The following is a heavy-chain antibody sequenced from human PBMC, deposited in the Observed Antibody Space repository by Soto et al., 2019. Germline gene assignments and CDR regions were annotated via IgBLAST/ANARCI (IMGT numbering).Heavy chain of an antibody. J-gene: IGHJ5*02. CDR3: ARGTYYDYIWGSYRYRANWFGP. Sequence: QVKLVQSGAEVKKPGASVKVSCKASGYTFTSYDINWVRQATGQGLEWMGWMNPNSGNTGYAQKFQGRVTMTRNTSRSTAYMELSSLRSEDTAVYYCARGTYYDYIWGSYRYRANWFGPWGQGTLVTVSS. V-gene: IGHV1-8*01. D-gene: IGHD3-16*02. CDR1: GYTFTSYD. CDR2: MNPNSGNT.